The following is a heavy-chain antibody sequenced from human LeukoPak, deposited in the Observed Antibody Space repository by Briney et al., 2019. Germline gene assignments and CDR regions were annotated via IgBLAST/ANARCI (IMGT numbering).Heavy chain of an antibody. CDR1: GFTFSSYW. CDR3: ARGGESYYGSGSHDY. V-gene: IGHV3-7*01. Sequence: GGSLRLSCAASGFTFSSYWMHWVRQAPGKGLEWVSNIKHDGSEKYYVDSMKGRFTISRDNAKKSLYLQMNSLRAEDTAVYYCARGGESYYGSGSHDYWGQGTLVTVSS. D-gene: IGHD3-10*01. J-gene: IGHJ4*02. CDR2: IKHDGSEK.